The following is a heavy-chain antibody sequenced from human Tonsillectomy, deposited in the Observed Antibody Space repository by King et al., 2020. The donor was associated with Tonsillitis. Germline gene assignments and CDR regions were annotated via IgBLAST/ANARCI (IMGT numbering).Heavy chain of an antibody. CDR3: TTSGSYPQSRDY. J-gene: IGHJ4*02. D-gene: IGHD1-26*01. V-gene: IGHV3-15*01. CDR2: IKTKGDGGTT. CDR1: GFTFSDAW. Sequence: VQLVESGGGLVKPGGSLRLSCAASGFTFSDAWMTWVRQAPGKGLEWVGLIKTKGDGGTTEYAAPVKGRFTISRDDSKKTLYLQMNSLKTEDTAVYYCTTSGSYPQSRDYWGQGTLVAISS.